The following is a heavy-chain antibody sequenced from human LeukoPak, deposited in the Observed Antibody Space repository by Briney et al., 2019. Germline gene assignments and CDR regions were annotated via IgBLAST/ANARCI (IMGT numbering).Heavy chain of an antibody. CDR3: ARGSHYYGSGSYLDY. Sequence: SETLSLTCAVYGGSFRGYYWSCIRQPPGKGLEWIGEINHSGSTNYNPSLKSRVTISVDTSKNQFSLKLSSVTAADTAVYYCARGSHYYGSGSYLDYWGQGTLVTVSS. V-gene: IGHV4-34*01. J-gene: IGHJ4*02. CDR2: INHSGST. CDR1: GGSFRGYY. D-gene: IGHD3-10*01.